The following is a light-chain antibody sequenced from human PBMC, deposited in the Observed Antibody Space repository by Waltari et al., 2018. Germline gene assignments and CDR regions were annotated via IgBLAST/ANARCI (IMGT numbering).Light chain of an antibody. CDR1: ALPRQY. Sequence: SYELTQPPSVSVSPGQTARITCSGDALPRQYSFWYKQRSGKAPELVIYKDTERPSGNPERFSGSSSGKRVTLTISGVQAQDYADYYCQSTDNSGTYVVFGGWTKLTVL. CDR3: QSTDNSGTYVV. V-gene: IGLV3-25*03. CDR2: KDT. J-gene: IGLJ2*01.